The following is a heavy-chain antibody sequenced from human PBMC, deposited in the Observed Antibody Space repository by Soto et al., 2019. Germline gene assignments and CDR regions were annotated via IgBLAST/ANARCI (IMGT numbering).Heavy chain of an antibody. J-gene: IGHJ4*02. D-gene: IGHD6-19*01. CDR2: INAGNGNT. CDR3: ARASGWYVSDY. CDR1: GYTFTSYA. V-gene: IGHV1-3*05. Sequence: QVQLVQSGAEEKKPGASVKVSCKASGYTFTSYAMHWVRQAPGQRLEWMGWINAGNGNTKYSQKFQGRVTITRDTSASTAYMELSSLRSEDTAVHYCARASGWYVSDYWGQGTLVTVSS.